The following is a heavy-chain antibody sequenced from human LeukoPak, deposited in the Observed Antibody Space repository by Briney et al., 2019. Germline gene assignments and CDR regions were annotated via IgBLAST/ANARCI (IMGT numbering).Heavy chain of an antibody. CDR3: ANLYYYDSSGYYYDY. D-gene: IGHD3-22*01. J-gene: IGHJ4*02. CDR1: GFTFSSYA. Sequence: PGGSLRFSCAASGFTFSSYAMSWVRQAPGKGLEWVSAISGSGGSTYYADSVKGRFAISRDNSKNTLYLQMNSLRAEDTAVYYCANLYYYDSSGYYYDYWGQGTLVTVSS. CDR2: ISGSGGST. V-gene: IGHV3-23*01.